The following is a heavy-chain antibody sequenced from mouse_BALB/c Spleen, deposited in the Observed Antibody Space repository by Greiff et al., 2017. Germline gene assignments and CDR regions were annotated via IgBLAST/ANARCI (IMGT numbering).Heavy chain of an antibody. D-gene: IGHD3-2*01. Sequence: VQLQQSGAELARPGASVKMSCKASGYTFTSYTMHWVKQRPGQGLEWIGYINPSSGYTNYNQKFKDKATLTADKSSSTAYMQLSSLTSEDSAVYYCARGRTARATYAMDYWGQGTSVTVSS. V-gene: IGHV1-4*01. CDR3: ARGRTARATYAMDY. CDR1: GYTFTSYT. CDR2: INPSSGYT. J-gene: IGHJ4*01.